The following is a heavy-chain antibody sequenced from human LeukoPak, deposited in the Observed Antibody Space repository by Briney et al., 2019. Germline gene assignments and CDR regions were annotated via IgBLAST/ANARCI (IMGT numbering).Heavy chain of an antibody. CDR1: GGSINNYH. CDR3: ARHGGTWLFDY. CDR2: IHYTGTT. D-gene: IGHD1/OR15-1a*01. Sequence: SETLSLTCSVSGGSINNYHWSWIRQSPGEGLEWFGFIHYTGTTNYNPSLKSRVTISVDTSKSHFSLRLSSMTAADTAVYYCARHGGTWLFDYWGQGTLVTVSS. V-gene: IGHV4-59*08. J-gene: IGHJ4*02.